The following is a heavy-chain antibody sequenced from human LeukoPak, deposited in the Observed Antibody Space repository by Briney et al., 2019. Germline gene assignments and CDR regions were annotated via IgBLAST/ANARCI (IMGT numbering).Heavy chain of an antibody. CDR2: ISGSGGST. CDR3: ARAQGDYGDYAFDY. Sequence: GGSLRLSCAASGFTFSSYAMSWVRQAPGKGLEWVSAISGSGGSTYYADSVKGRFTISRDNAKNSLYLQMNSLRAEDTAVYYCARAQGDYGDYAFDYWGQGTLVTVSS. D-gene: IGHD4-17*01. V-gene: IGHV3-23*01. CDR1: GFTFSSYA. J-gene: IGHJ4*02.